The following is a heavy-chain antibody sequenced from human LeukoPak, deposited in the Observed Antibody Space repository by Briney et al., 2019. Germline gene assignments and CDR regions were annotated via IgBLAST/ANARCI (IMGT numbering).Heavy chain of an antibody. CDR1: GLTVSSNY. CDR3: ARDEYYYDSSGLDY. D-gene: IGHD3-22*01. J-gene: IGHJ4*02. Sequence: QPGGSLRLSCAASGLTVSSNYMNWVRQAPGKGLEWVAVIWYDGSNKYYADSVKGRFAISRDNSKNTLYLQMNSLRAEDTAVYYCARDEYYYDSSGLDYWGQGTLVTVSS. V-gene: IGHV3-33*08. CDR2: IWYDGSNK.